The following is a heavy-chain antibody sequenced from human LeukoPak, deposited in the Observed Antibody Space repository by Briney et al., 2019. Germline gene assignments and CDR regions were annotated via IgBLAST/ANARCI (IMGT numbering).Heavy chain of an antibody. V-gene: IGHV3-23*01. CDR2: ITGSDERT. CDR3: AKGPQLGSGYHPDY. Sequence: GGSLTLSCAASGFTFSSDAMTWVRQAPGKGLEWVSTITGSDERTYYADSVKGRFTISRDYSKNTMHLQLNSLRVEDTAIYYGAKGPQLGSGYHPDYWGQGTPVTVSS. D-gene: IGHD3-22*01. J-gene: IGHJ4*01. CDR1: GFTFSSDA.